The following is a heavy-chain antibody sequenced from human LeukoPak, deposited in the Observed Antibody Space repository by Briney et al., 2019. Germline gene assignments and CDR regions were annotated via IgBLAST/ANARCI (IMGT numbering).Heavy chain of an antibody. CDR3: ARDVGGIAARPPNWFDP. CDR1: GGTFSGYA. J-gene: IGHJ5*02. CDR2: IIPIFGTA. Sequence: SVKVSCKASGGTFSGYAISWARQAPGQGLEWMGRIIPIFGTANYAQKFQGRVTITTDESTSTAYMELSSLRSEDTAVYYCARDVGGIAARPPNWFDPWGQGTLVTVSS. V-gene: IGHV1-69*05. D-gene: IGHD6-6*01.